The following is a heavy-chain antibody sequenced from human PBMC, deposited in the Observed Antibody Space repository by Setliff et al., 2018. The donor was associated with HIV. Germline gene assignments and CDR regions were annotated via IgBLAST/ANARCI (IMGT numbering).Heavy chain of an antibody. J-gene: IGHJ5*01. D-gene: IGHD3-10*01. V-gene: IGHV3-7*01. CDR1: GFTFSNYW. CDR2: IKQDGSEK. Sequence: GGSLRLSCAASGFTFSNYWMNWVRQAPGKGLEWVANIKQDGSEKYYVDSLKGRFTISRDNAKNSIFLQMSSLRAEDTAIYYCARDYGWDSGSYYDSWGQGILVTVSS. CDR3: ARDYGWDSGSYYDS.